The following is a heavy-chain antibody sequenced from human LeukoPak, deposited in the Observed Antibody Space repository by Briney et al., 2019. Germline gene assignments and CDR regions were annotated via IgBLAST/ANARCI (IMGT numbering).Heavy chain of an antibody. CDR3: AAPYYDILTGYYHNWFDP. CDR2: IIPIFGTA. CDR1: GGTFSSYA. D-gene: IGHD3-9*01. V-gene: IGHV1-69*06. Sequence: ASVKVSCKASGGTFSSYAISWVRQAPGQGLGWMGGIIPIFGTANYAQKFQGRVTITADKSTSTAYMELSSLRSEDTAVYYCAAPYYDILTGYYHNWFDPWGQGTLVTVSS. J-gene: IGHJ5*02.